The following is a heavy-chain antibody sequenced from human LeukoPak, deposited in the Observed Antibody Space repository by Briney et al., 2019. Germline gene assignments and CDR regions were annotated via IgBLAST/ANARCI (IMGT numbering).Heavy chain of an antibody. CDR2: ICYSGST. V-gene: IGHV4-59*08. CDR3: ARLLPWFIDY. D-gene: IGHD2-15*01. Sequence: SETLSLTCTVSGGSISSYYWSWIRQPPGKGLEWIGYICYSGSTNYNPSLKSRVTISVDTSKNQFSLKLSSVTAADTAVYYCARLLPWFIDYWGQGTLVTVSS. J-gene: IGHJ4*02. CDR1: GGSISSYY.